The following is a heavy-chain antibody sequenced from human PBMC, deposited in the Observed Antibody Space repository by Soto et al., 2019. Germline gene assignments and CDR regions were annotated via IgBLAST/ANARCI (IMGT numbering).Heavy chain of an antibody. CDR1: GGTVNTYA. Sequence: QVQLVQSGAEMKKPGSSVKVSCQSSGGTVNTYAMNWVRQAPGQGPEWMGDISPMFGAANYAPKFQGRVTITADESTGTSYMQLSSLTSEDTALYFCAREVQGHTPAFVYWGQGTLVTVSS. V-gene: IGHV1-69*19. CDR3: AREVQGHTPAFVY. CDR2: ISPMFGAA. J-gene: IGHJ4*02.